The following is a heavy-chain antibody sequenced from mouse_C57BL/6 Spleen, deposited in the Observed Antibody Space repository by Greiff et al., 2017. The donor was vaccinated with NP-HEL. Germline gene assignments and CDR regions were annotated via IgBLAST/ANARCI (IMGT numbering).Heavy chain of an antibody. J-gene: IGHJ4*01. CDR1: GYTFTSYW. V-gene: IGHV1-64*01. CDR3: ARRDYGSSYVYY. CDR2: IHPNSGST. D-gene: IGHD1-1*01. Sequence: QVQLQQPGAELVKPGASMKLSCKASGYTFTSYWMHWVKQRPGQGLEWIGMIHPNSGSTNYNEKFKSKATLTVDKSSSTAYMQLSSLTSEDSAVYYGARRDYGSSYVYYWGQGTSVTVSS.